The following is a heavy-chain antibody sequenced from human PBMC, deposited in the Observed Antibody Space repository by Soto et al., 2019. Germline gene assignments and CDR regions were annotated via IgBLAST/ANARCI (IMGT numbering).Heavy chain of an antibody. D-gene: IGHD6-13*01. V-gene: IGHV4-34*01. CDR3: ARAPPSGRWYLDWFDP. Sequence: SETLSLTCAVYGGSFSGYYWSWIRQPPGKGLEWIGEINHSGSTNYNPSLKSRVTISVDTSKNQFSLKLSSVTAADTAVYYCARAPPSGRWYLDWFDPWGQGTLVTVSS. CDR1: GGSFSGYY. CDR2: INHSGST. J-gene: IGHJ5*02.